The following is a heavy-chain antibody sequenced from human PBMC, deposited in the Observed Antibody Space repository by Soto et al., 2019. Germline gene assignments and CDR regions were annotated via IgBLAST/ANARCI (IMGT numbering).Heavy chain of an antibody. V-gene: IGHV5-51*01. J-gene: IGHJ6*04. CDR1: GNTFTTYW. D-gene: IGHD5-12*01. Sequence: GESLKISCNVSGNTFTTYWIAWVRQMPWKGLEWMGIIYPGDSDTRYSPSFQGQVTISVDKSINTAYLQWSSLKASDTAMYYCARHGYSSKLYYYYGMDVWGKRTSVTASS. CDR2: IYPGDSDT. CDR3: ARHGYSSKLYYYYGMDV.